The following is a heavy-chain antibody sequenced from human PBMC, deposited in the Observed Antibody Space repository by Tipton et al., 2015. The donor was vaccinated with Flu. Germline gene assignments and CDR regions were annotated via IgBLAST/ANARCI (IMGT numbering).Heavy chain of an antibody. V-gene: IGHV3-48*03. Sequence: CAASGFTFSYYEMNWVRQAPGKGLEWVSYISSSANTIYYADSVKGRFTISRDNAKNSLYLQMNSLRAEDTAVYYCARDHPEYVDNPQWYFDLWGRGTLVAVSS. CDR2: ISSSANTI. J-gene: IGHJ2*01. D-gene: IGHD2/OR15-2a*01. CDR3: ARDHPEYVDNPQWYFDL. CDR1: GFTFSYYE.